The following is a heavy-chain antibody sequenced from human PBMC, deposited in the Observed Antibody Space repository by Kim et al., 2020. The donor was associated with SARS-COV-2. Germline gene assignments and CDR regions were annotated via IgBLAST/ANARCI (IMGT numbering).Heavy chain of an antibody. V-gene: IGHV3-64*01. CDR2: T. CDR3: ARERGGYYFDY. J-gene: IGHJ4*02. Sequence: TNYANSVKGRFTISRDNSRNTLFLQMGDLRADDMAVYYCARERGGYYFDYWGQGTLGTVSS. D-gene: IGHD3-16*01.